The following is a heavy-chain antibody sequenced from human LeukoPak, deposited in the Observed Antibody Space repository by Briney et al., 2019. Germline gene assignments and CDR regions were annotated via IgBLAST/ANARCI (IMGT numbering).Heavy chain of an antibody. Sequence: AGGSLRLSCAASGFTFSSYSMNWVRQAPGKGLEWVSSISSSSSYIYYADSVKGRFTISRDNAKNSLYLQMNSLRAEDTAVYYCARDLGIAGEVVDYWGQGTLVTVSS. CDR3: ARDLGIAGEVVDY. CDR2: ISSSSSYI. CDR1: GFTFSSYS. J-gene: IGHJ4*02. V-gene: IGHV3-21*01. D-gene: IGHD6-13*01.